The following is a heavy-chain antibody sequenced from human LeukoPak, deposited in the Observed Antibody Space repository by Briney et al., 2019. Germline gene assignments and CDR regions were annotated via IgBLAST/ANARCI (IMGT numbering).Heavy chain of an antibody. D-gene: IGHD3-10*01. J-gene: IGHJ6*02. CDR3: AKGDYGSGSYYKVYYGMDV. V-gene: IGHV3-23*01. CDR1: GFTFSSYA. Sequence: PGGSLRLSCAASGFTFSSYAMSWVRQAPGKGLEWVSAISGSGGSTYYADSVKGRFTISRDNSKNTLYLQMNSLRAEDTAVYYCAKGDYGSGSYYKVYYGMDVWGQGTMVTVSS. CDR2: ISGSGGST.